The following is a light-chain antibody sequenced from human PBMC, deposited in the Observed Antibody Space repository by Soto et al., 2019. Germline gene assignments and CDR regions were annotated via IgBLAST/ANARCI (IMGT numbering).Light chain of an antibody. J-gene: IGKJ5*01. Sequence: DTQMTQSPSSVSASVGDRVTISCRASQTISGYLNWYQQIPGKGPKLLVYAASRLQSGVPSRFSGSGSGTDFTLTISSLQPEDFATYYCQQSYSTLWTFGQGTRLEIK. CDR3: QQSYSTLWT. V-gene: IGKV1-39*01. CDR1: QTISGY. CDR2: AAS.